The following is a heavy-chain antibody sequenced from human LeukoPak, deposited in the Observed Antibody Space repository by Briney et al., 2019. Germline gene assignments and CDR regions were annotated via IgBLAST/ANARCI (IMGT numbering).Heavy chain of an antibody. V-gene: IGHV4-34*01. CDR2: INHSGST. D-gene: IGHD2-15*01. CDR1: GGSFSGYH. CDR3: ARGVWAGSATWSDY. J-gene: IGHJ4*02. Sequence: SETLSLTCAVYGGSFSGYHFSWIRQPPGKGLEWIGEINHSGSTNYNPSLKSRVTISVDTSKNQFSLKLSSVTAADTAVYYCARGVWAGSATWSDYWGQGTLVTVSS.